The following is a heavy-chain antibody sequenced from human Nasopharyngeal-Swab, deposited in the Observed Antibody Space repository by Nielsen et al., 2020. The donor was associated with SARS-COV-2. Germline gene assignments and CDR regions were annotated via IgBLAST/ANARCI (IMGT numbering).Heavy chain of an antibody. CDR3: AKGALTDPFYYYYYMDV. Sequence: GESLKISCAASGFTFSSYAMSWVRQAPGKGLEWVSAISGSGGSTYYADSVKGRFTISRDNSKNTLYLQMNSLRAEDTAVYYCAKGALTDPFYYYYYMDVWGKGITVTVSS. J-gene: IGHJ6*03. CDR1: GFTFSSYA. D-gene: IGHD1-14*01. CDR2: ISGSGGST. V-gene: IGHV3-23*01.